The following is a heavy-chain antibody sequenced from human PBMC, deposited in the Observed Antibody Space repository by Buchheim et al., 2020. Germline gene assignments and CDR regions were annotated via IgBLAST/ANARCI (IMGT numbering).Heavy chain of an antibody. Sequence: QVQLQESGPGLVKPSETLSLTCTVSGGSMSRYYWSWMRQSPGKGLEWIGYIFYSGSTNYNPALKSRVTISVDMSNNQLSLKLNSVTAADTAVYYCARHRALGYCSSLNCYSFDPWGRGIL. D-gene: IGHD2-2*01. V-gene: IGHV4-59*08. CDR1: GGSMSRYY. CDR2: IFYSGST. J-gene: IGHJ5*01. CDR3: ARHRALGYCSSLNCYSFDP.